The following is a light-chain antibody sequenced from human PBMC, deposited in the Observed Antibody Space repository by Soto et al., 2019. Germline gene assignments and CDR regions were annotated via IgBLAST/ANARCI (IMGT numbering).Light chain of an antibody. J-gene: IGKJ1*01. Sequence: ERVMTQSPATLSVSPGERATLSCRASQSVSGNLAWYQQKPGQAPRLLIYAASTRATGIPARFSGSGSGTEFTLTISSLQFEDFAVYYCQQYNSWPQTFGQGTKVEIK. CDR2: AAS. V-gene: IGKV3-15*01. CDR1: QSVSGN. CDR3: QQYNSWPQT.